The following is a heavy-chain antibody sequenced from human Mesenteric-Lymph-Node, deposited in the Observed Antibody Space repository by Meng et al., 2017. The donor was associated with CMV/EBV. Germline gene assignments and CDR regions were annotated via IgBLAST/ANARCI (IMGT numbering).Heavy chain of an antibody. CDR3: ARIGSSSWEGYYFDY. Sequence: GESLKISCAASGFTVSSNYMSWVRQAPGKGLEWVSVIYSGGSTYYADSVKGRFTISRDNSKNTLYLQMNSLRAEDTAVYYCARIGSSSWEGYYFDYWGQGTLVTVSS. V-gene: IGHV3-53*01. J-gene: IGHJ4*02. CDR1: GFTVSSNY. CDR2: IYSGGST. D-gene: IGHD6-13*01.